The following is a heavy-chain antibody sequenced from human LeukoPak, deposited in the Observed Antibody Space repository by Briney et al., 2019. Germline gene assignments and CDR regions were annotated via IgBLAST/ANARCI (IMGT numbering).Heavy chain of an antibody. V-gene: IGHV3-9*01. CDR2: ISWNSGSI. Sequence: GGSLRLSCAASGFTFDDYAMHWVRQAPGKGLEWVSGISWNSGSIGYADSVKGRFTISRDNAKNSLYLQMNSLRAEDTAVYYCAREPHYDSSGYINWFDPWGQGTLVTVSS. CDR3: AREPHYDSSGYINWFDP. J-gene: IGHJ5*02. CDR1: GFTFDDYA. D-gene: IGHD3-22*01.